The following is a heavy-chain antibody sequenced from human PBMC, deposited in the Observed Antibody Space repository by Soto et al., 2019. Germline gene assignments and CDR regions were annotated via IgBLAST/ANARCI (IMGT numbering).Heavy chain of an antibody. J-gene: IGHJ3*01. D-gene: IGHD6-13*01. V-gene: IGHV4-4*02. Sequence: TLSLTCDVSSDSIDSSTWWSWVRQPPGKGLEWIGEIYHSGTTNYNPSLTSRAAMSVDKSTKQFSLKLTSVTAADTAVYYCATSSWFSIDAWGQGTMVTVSS. CDR3: ATSSWFSIDA. CDR2: IYHSGTT. CDR1: SDSIDSSTW.